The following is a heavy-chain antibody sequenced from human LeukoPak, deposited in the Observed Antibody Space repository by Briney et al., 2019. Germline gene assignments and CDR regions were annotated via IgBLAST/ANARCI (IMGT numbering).Heavy chain of an antibody. CDR1: GFTVSSNY. J-gene: IGHJ4*02. D-gene: IGHD6-13*01. CDR3: ARYSSSWYMVFDY. Sequence: GGSLRLSCAASGFTVSSNYMSWVRQAPGKGLEWVSVIYSGGSTYYADSVKGRFTISRDNSKNTLYLQMNSLRAEDTAVYYCARYSSSWYMVFDYWGQGTLVTVSS. V-gene: IGHV3-66*01. CDR2: IYSGGST.